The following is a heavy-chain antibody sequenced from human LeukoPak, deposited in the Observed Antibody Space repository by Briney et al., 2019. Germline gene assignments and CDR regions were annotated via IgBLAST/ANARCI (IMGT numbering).Heavy chain of an antibody. J-gene: IGHJ6*02. D-gene: IGHD6-19*01. CDR1: GFTFSSYA. Sequence: GGSLRLSCAASGFTFSSYAMSWVRQAPGKGLEWVSAISGSGGSTYYADSVKGRFTISRDNSKSTLYLQMNSLRAEDTAVYYCAKGFLSIAVAAFYYHGMDVWGQGTTVTVSS. V-gene: IGHV3-23*01. CDR3: AKGFLSIAVAAFYYHGMDV. CDR2: ISGSGGST.